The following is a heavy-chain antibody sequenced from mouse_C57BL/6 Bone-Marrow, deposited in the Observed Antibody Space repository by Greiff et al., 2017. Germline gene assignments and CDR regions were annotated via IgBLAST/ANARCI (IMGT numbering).Heavy chain of an antibody. J-gene: IGHJ3*01. CDR3: ARRAD. Sequence: VKLMESGPELVKPGASVKLSCTASGYTFTSYDINWVKQRPGQGLEWIGWIYPRDGSTKYNEKFKGKATLTIDTSSSTAYMELHSLTSEDSAVYFCARRADWGQGTLVTVSA. V-gene: IGHV1-85*01. CDR2: IYPRDGST. CDR1: GYTFTSYD.